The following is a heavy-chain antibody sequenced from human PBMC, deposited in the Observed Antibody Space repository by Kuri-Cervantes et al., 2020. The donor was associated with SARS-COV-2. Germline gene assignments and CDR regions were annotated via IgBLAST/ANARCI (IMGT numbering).Heavy chain of an antibody. CDR1: GGSISSGGYY. CDR2: IYHSGST. D-gene: IGHD3-22*01. CDR3: ARARYYDSSGYYSYYYYMDV. Sequence: SETLSLTCTVSGGSISSGGYYWSWIRQPPGKGLEWIGYIYHSGSTYYNPSLKSRVTISVDTSKNQFSLKLSSVTAADTAVYYCARARYYDSSGYYSYYYYMDVWGKGTTVTVSS. V-gene: IGHV4-30-2*01. J-gene: IGHJ6*03.